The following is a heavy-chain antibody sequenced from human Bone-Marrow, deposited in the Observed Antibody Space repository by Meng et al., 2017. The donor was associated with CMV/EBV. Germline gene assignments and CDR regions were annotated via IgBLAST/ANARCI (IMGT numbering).Heavy chain of an antibody. J-gene: IGHJ6*02. CDR3: ARVAAAGRGMDV. CDR2: INQDGSQK. D-gene: IGHD6-13*01. Sequence: SCAASAFTFSSHLLTWVRQAPGKGLEWVANINQDGSQKNYVDSVKGRFTISRDNAKNSLFLQMNSLRAEDTAVYYCARVAAAGRGMDVWGPATTVTVSS. V-gene: IGHV3-7*04. CDR1: AFTFSSHL.